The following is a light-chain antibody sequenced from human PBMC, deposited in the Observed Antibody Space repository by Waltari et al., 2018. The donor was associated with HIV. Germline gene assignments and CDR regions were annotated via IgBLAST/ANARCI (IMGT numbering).Light chain of an antibody. CDR2: DVT. V-gene: IGLV2-14*03. J-gene: IGLJ1*01. CDR1: SSDVGGYKY. Sequence: QSALTQPASVSGPPGQSITISCTGTSSDVGGYKYVSWYQQYPGKAPKLIIYDVTNRPSGVSNRFSGSKSGNTASLTISGLQAEDEADYYCCSYTSSITGRVFGTGTKVTVL. CDR3: CSYTSSITGRV.